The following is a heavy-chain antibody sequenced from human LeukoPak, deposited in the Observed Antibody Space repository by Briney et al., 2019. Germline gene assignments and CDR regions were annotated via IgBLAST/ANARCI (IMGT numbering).Heavy chain of an antibody. V-gene: IGHV3-23*01. Sequence: GGSLRLSCAASGFTFSSYAMSWVRQAPGKGLEWVSAISGSGGSTYYADSVKGRSTISRDNSKNTLYLQMNSLRAEDTAVYHCAKRNGIVDTTLFDYWGQGTLVTVSS. J-gene: IGHJ4*02. CDR2: ISGSGGST. CDR1: GFTFSSYA. D-gene: IGHD5-18*01. CDR3: AKRNGIVDTTLFDY.